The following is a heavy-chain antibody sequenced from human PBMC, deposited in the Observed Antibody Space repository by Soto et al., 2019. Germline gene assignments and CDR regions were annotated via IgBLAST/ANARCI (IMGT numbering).Heavy chain of an antibody. D-gene: IGHD2-2*01. CDR3: ARGSSSTSWVITWGYGMDV. V-gene: IGHV4-31*03. CDR2: IYYSGST. CDR1: GGSISSGGYY. Sequence: ASETLSLTCTVSGGSISSGGYYWSWIRQHPGKGLEWIGYIYYSGSTYYNPSLKSRVTISVDTSKNQFSLKLSSVTAADTAVYYCARGSSSTSWVITWGYGMDVWGQGTTVTVSS. J-gene: IGHJ6*02.